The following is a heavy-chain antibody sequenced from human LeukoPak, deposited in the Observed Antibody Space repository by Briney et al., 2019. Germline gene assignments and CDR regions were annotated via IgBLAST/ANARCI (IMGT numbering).Heavy chain of an antibody. CDR3: AKDQGYNWNNRRGGVFDY. V-gene: IGHV3-23*01. Sequence: QPGGSLRLSCAASGFTFSSYAMSWVRQAPGKGLEWVSGISGGGGSTDYADSVKGRFTISRDNSKNTLYLQMNSLRAEDTALYYCAKDQGYNWNNRRGGVFDYWGQGTLVTVSS. D-gene: IGHD1/OR15-1a*01. CDR1: GFTFSSYA. CDR2: ISGGGGST. J-gene: IGHJ4*02.